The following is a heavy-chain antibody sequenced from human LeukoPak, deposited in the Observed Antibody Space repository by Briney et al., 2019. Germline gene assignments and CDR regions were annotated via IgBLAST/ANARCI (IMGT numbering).Heavy chain of an antibody. CDR2: ISSNGGNT. CDR1: GFTFSSYE. Sequence: SGGSLRLSCSASGFTFSSYEMHWVRQAPGKGLEYVSGISSNGGNTYYADSVKGRFTISRDNSKNTLCLQMSSLRAEDTAVYYCVKPGVAIVATSYYFDYWGQGTLVTVSS. D-gene: IGHD5-12*01. CDR3: VKPGVAIVATSYYFDY. V-gene: IGHV3-64D*06. J-gene: IGHJ4*02.